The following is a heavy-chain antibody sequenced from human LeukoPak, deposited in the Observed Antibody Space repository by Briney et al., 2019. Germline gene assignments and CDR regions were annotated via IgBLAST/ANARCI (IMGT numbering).Heavy chain of an antibody. CDR2: IKQDGSDK. Sequence: PGGSLRLSCAASGFRFSRYWMSWVRQAPGKGLEWVANIKQDGSDKYYVDSVKGRFTMSRDNAKNSLFLQMNSLRAEDTAVYYCARDGGRKEDYWGQGTLVTVSS. J-gene: IGHJ4*02. D-gene: IGHD6-25*01. CDR3: ARDGGRKEDY. CDR1: GFRFSRYW. V-gene: IGHV3-7*01.